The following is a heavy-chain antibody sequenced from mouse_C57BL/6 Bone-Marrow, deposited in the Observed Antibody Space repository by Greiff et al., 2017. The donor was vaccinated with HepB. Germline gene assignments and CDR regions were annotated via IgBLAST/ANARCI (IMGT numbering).Heavy chain of an antibody. D-gene: IGHD1-1*01. Sequence: EVQLVESGGGLVKPGGSLKLSCAASGFTFSSYAMSWVRQTPEKRLEWVATISDVGSYTYYPDNVKGRFTISRDNAKNNLYLQMSHLKSEDTAMYYCARDRGYGSSPHWYFDVWGTGTTVTVSS. J-gene: IGHJ1*03. V-gene: IGHV5-4*01. CDR2: ISDVGSYT. CDR1: GFTFSSYA. CDR3: ARDRGYGSSPHWYFDV.